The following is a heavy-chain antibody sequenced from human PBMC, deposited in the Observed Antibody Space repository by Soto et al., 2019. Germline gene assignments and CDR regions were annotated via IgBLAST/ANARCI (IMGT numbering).Heavy chain of an antibody. Sequence: QVQLQESGPGLVKPSQTLSLTCTVSGDSFSSGGYYWSWLRQYPGKGLEWIGHFYYSGTTYYNPSLNRRITISLDTSRQQFSLRLSLVPAADTAVYYCARDLKFENDGGYYQYDMDVWGQGTTVTVSS. CDR1: GDSFSSGGYY. J-gene: IGHJ6*02. CDR2: FYYSGTT. D-gene: IGHD1-1*01. CDR3: ARDLKFENDGGYYQYDMDV. V-gene: IGHV4-31*03.